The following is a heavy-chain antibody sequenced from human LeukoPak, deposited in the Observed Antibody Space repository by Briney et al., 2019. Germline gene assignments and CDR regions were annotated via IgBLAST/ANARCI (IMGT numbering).Heavy chain of an antibody. V-gene: IGHV3-48*03. D-gene: IGHD6-19*01. CDR3: ARAVVPAVAGDDAFDI. J-gene: IGHJ3*02. CDR2: ISSSGSTI. CDR1: GFTFSSYE. Sequence: GGSMRLSCAASGFTFSSYEMNWVRHAPGKGLEWVSYISSSGSTIYYADSVKGRFTISRDNAKNSLYLQMNSLIAEDTAVYYCARAVVPAVAGDDAFDIWGQGTMVTVSS.